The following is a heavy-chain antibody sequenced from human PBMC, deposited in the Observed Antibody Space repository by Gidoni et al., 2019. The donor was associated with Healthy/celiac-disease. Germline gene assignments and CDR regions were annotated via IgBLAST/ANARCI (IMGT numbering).Heavy chain of an antibody. J-gene: IGHJ3*02. Sequence: HVQRQGAGPGRVKPQGALSLTRAVSGGSISSSNWWSWVRQPPGKVLEWIGEIYHSGSTNYNPSLKSRVTISVDKSKNQFSLKLSSVTAADTAVYYCARTSLDAFDIWGQGTMVTVSS. V-gene: IGHV4-4*03. CDR2: IYHSGST. CDR3: ARTSLDAFDI. CDR1: GGSISSSNW.